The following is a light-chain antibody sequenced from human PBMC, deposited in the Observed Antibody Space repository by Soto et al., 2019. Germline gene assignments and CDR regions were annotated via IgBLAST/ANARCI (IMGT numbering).Light chain of an antibody. Sequence: DIPMTQSPSTLSASVGDRVTITCRASQSISSWLGWYQQKPGKVPNLLIYDASSLESEVPSWVSGSRSGTEFTLTISSLQPDDFATYYCQQDNSYPYTFGQGTKLEIK. J-gene: IGKJ2*01. CDR2: DAS. CDR3: QQDNSYPYT. V-gene: IGKV1-5*01. CDR1: QSISSW.